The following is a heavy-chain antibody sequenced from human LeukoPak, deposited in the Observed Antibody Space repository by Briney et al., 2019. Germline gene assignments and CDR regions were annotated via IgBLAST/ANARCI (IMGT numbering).Heavy chain of an antibody. CDR2: ISDSGHKT. J-gene: IGHJ4*02. Sequence: GGSLRLSCAASGFTFSSYEMNWVRQAPGKGLEWVSGISDSGHKTYYADSVKGRFTISRDYSKNTLYLQMNSLRAEDTAVYYCAKAEHITIVRGAPGDYWGQGTLVTVSS. V-gene: IGHV3-23*01. D-gene: IGHD3-10*01. CDR1: GFTFSSYE. CDR3: AKAEHITIVRGAPGDY.